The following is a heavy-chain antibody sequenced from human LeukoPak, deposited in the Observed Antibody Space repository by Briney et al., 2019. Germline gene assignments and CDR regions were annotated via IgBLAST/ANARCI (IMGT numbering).Heavy chain of an antibody. D-gene: IGHD2-2*01. CDR3: ARHLVPAFDY. CDR1: GGSFSGYY. V-gene: IGHV4-34*01. CDR2: INHSGST. J-gene: IGHJ4*02. Sequence: SETLSLTCAVYGGSFSGYYWSWIRQPPGKGLEWIGEINHSGSTNYNPSLKSRVTISVDTSKNQFSLKLSSVTAADTAVYYCARHLVPAFDYWGQGTLVTVSS.